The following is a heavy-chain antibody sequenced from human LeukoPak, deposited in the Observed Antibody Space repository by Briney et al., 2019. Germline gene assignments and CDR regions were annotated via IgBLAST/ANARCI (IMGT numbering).Heavy chain of an antibody. CDR3: ARVSFDYDILTGYSP. V-gene: IGHV1-3*01. CDR1: GYTFTSYA. Sequence: ASVKVSCKASGYTFTSYAMYWVRQAPGQRLEWMGWINAGNGNTKYSQKFQGRVTITRDTSASTAYMELSSLRSEDTAVYYCARVSFDYDILTGYSPWGQGTLVTVSS. CDR2: INAGNGNT. J-gene: IGHJ5*02. D-gene: IGHD3-9*01.